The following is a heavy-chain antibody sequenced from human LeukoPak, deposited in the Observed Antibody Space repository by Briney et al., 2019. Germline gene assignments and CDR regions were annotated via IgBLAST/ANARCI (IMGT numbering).Heavy chain of an antibody. J-gene: IGHJ6*03. CDR1: GGSFSGYY. V-gene: IGHV4-34*01. CDR3: ARRRAGGYSYGYYNYYYYYMDV. Sequence: SETLSLTCAVYGGSFSGYYWSWIRQPPGKGLEWIGEINHSGSTNYNPSLKSRVTISVDTSKNQFSLKLSSVTAADTAVYYCARRRAGGYSYGYYNYYYYYMDVWGKGTTVTISS. CDR2: INHSGST. D-gene: IGHD5-18*01.